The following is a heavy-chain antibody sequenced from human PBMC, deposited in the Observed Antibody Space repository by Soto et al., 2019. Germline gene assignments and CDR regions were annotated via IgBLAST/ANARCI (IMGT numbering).Heavy chain of an antibody. CDR2: ISYSGGST. J-gene: IGHJ6*03. CDR1: GFTFSNYA. V-gene: IGHV3-23*01. D-gene: IGHD2-2*01. Sequence: EVQLLESGGGLVQPGGSLRLSCAASGFTFSNYAMSWVRQAPGKGLEWVSGISYSGGSTYYADSVKGRFTISRDNSKSAQYVQMNSLRAEDTAVYYCAKDRARGYCTSTSCYGDYYYYMDVWGKGTTVTVSS. CDR3: AKDRARGYCTSTSCYGDYYYYMDV.